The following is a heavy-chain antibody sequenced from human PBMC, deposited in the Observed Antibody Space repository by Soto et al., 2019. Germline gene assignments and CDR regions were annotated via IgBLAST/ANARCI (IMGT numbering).Heavy chain of an antibody. V-gene: IGHV3-21*01. CDR1: GFTFSSYS. J-gene: IGHJ6*02. CDR2: ISSSSSYI. D-gene: IGHD6-13*01. CDR3: ARDGDSSSWYDRYYYGMDV. Sequence: GGSLRLSCAASGFTFSSYSMNWVRQAPGKGLEWVSSISSSSSYIYYADSVKGRFTISRDNAKNSLYLQMNSLRAEDTAVYYCARDGDSSSWYDRYYYGMDVWGQGTTVTV.